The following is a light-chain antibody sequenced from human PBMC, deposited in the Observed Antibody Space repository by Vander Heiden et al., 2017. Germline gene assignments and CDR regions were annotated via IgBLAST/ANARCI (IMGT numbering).Light chain of an antibody. J-gene: IGLJ2*01. V-gene: IGLV3-21*02. Sequence: SYVLTQPPSVSVAPGQTARITCGGNNIGRKSVHWYQQKPGQAPGLVVYDDSDRPSGIPERFSGSNSGNTATLTISRVEAGDEADYYCQVWDSRSDHPVVFGGGTKLTVL. CDR3: QVWDSRSDHPVV. CDR2: DDS. CDR1: NIGRKS.